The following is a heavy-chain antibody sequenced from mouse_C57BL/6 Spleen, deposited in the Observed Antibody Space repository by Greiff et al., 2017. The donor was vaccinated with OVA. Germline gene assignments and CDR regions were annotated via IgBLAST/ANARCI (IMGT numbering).Heavy chain of an antibody. D-gene: IGHD2-3*01. J-gene: IGHJ4*01. CDR1: GYTFTSYW. CDR3: ARRWGGLFYAMDY. Sequence: VQLQQPGAELVKPGASVKLSCKASGYTFTSYWMQWVKQRPGQGLEWIGEIDPSDSYTNYNQKFKGKATLTVDTSSSTAYMQLSSLTSEDSAVYYCARRWGGLFYAMDYWGQGTSVTVSS. CDR2: IDPSDSYT. V-gene: IGHV1-50*01.